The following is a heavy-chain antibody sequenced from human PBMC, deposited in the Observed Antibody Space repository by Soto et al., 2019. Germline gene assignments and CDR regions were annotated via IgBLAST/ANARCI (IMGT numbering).Heavy chain of an antibody. V-gene: IGHV3-23*01. CDR3: ARDVTSHGPRGYSSAWYGWFDP. CDR1: GFTFSSHV. CDR2: ASARNTNT. J-gene: IGHJ5*02. D-gene: IGHD6-19*01. Sequence: EVQLLESGGGLVQPGGSLRLSCAASGFTFSSHVMSWVRQAPGKGLEWVSAASARNTNTYYADSVRGRFTISRDNSKSTAGLVLDSLRVEDTAVYHCARDVTSHGPRGYSSAWYGWFDPWGQGTLVVVSS.